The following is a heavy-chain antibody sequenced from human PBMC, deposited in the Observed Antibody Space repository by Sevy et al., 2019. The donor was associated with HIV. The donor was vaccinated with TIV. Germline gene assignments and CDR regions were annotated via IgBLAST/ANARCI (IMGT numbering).Heavy chain of an antibody. CDR3: AKDSSPYSNHFDY. CDR1: GFTFSGFC. Sequence: GGSLRLSCAASGFTFSGFCMHWVRQAPGKGLEWVAVIWYDESNEYYGDSVKGRFTISRDNSKNTVYLQMNSLRVEDTALYYCAKDSSPYSNHFDYWGRGTLVTVSS. J-gene: IGHJ4*02. D-gene: IGHD4-4*01. V-gene: IGHV3-33*06. CDR2: IWYDESNE.